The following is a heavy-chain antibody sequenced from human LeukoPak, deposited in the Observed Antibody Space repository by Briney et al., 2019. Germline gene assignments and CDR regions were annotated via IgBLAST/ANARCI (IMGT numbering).Heavy chain of an antibody. V-gene: IGHV3-64*02. D-gene: IGHD5-18*01. Sequence: GGSLRLSCAASGFTFSSYAMHWVRQAPGKGLEYVSTISGNGGSTYYAASVEGRFTISRDNSKNTLYLQMGSLRAEDMAVYYCARGIHLWSEFDYWGQGTLVSVSS. CDR1: GFTFSSYA. CDR3: ARGIHLWSEFDY. J-gene: IGHJ4*02. CDR2: ISGNGGST.